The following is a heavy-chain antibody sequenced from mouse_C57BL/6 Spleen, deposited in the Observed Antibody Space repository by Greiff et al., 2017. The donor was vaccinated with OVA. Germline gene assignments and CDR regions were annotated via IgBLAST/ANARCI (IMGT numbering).Heavy chain of an antibody. CDR2: ISSGGGYI. CDR3: TRGGYPYYYAMDY. D-gene: IGHD2-2*01. V-gene: IGHV5-9-1*02. J-gene: IGHJ4*01. Sequence: EVQLVESGEGLVKPGGSLKLSCAVSGFTFSSYAMSWVRQTPEKRLEWVAYISSGGGYIYYAEHVKGRFTISRDNARNTLYLQMSSLKSEDTAMYYCTRGGYPYYYAMDYWGQGTSVTVSS. CDR1: GFTFSSYA.